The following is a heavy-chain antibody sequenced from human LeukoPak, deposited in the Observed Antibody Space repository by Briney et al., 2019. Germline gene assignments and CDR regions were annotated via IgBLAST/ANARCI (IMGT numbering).Heavy chain of an antibody. D-gene: IGHD4-23*01. V-gene: IGHV3-9*01. CDR1: GFTFDDYA. J-gene: IGHJ4*02. Sequence: GGSLRLSCAASGFTFDDYAMHWVRQAPGKGLEWVSGISWNSGSIGYADSVKGRFTISRDNAKNSLYLQMNSLRAEDTASYYCAKDTRFDYGGNAFDYWGQGTLVTVSS. CDR3: AKDTRFDYGGNAFDY. CDR2: ISWNSGSI.